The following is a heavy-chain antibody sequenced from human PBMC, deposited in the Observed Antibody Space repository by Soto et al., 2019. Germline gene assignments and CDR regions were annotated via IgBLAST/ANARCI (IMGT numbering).Heavy chain of an antibody. CDR3: ARSSTTDYYKSSPYWTDKELDI. Sequence: SVWVSCKTSGDTFSSHALSWVRQAPGQGLEWRGGIIPIFDARNYAQKFQDRVNISADKYKKTGYMVVSSLTSEDTAVYYCARSSTTDYYKSSPYWTDKELDIWG. CDR1: GDTFSSHA. J-gene: IGHJ3*02. CDR2: IIPIFDAR. V-gene: IGHV1-69*06. D-gene: IGHD3-10*01.